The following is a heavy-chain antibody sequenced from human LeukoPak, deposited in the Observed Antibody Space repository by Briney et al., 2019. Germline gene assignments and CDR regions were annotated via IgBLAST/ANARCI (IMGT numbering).Heavy chain of an antibody. J-gene: IGHJ4*02. CDR1: GFTVSSNY. Sequence: GGSLRLSCAASGFTVSSNYMSWVRQAPGKGLEWVSVIYSGGSTYYADSVKGRFTISRDNSKNTLYLQMNSLRAEDTAVYYCARWAYYDSSGYHGPEYWGQGTLVTVSS. V-gene: IGHV3-66*01. CDR2: IYSGGST. D-gene: IGHD3-22*01. CDR3: ARWAYYDSSGYHGPEY.